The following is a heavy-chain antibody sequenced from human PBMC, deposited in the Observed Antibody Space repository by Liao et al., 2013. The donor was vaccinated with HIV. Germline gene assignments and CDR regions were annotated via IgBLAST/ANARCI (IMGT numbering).Heavy chain of an antibody. CDR3: ARDQYYYDSSGHYFDF. J-gene: IGHJ4*02. Sequence: QVQLQESGPGLVKPSETLSLTCIISGGSISGHYWSWIRQPPGKGLEWIGYIYYRGSTNYNPSLKSRLTISVDTSKNQFSLKLSSVTAADTAVYYCARDQYYYDSSGHYFDFWGQGSLVTVSS. CDR2: IYYRGST. V-gene: IGHV4-59*11. CDR1: GGSISGHY. D-gene: IGHD3-22*01.